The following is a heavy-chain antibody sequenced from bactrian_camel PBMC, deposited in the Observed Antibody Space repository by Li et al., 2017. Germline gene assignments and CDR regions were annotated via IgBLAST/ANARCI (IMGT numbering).Heavy chain of an antibody. CDR3: AIDTYCSDGWPVEFAD. Sequence: HVQLVESGGDSVQPGGSLRLSCEGSAYTTGCMGWFRQAPGKDREGVAAIDPDGSTSYADSVKGRFTIRKDNAKNTLYLQMNSLKPEDTAMYYCAIDTYCSDGWPVEFADWGQGTQVTVS. J-gene: IGHJ4*01. D-gene: IGHD2*01. CDR2: IDPDGST. CDR1: AYTTGC. V-gene: IGHV3S53*01.